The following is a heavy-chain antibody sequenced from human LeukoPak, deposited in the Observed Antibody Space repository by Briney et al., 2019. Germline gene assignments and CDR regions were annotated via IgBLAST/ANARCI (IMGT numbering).Heavy chain of an antibody. D-gene: IGHD1-26*01. CDR2: VFYTGST. CDR3: ARTRSGYSTLGY. J-gene: IGHJ4*02. Sequence: SETLSLTCTVSGDSISPYYWSWIRQPPGGGLEWIGYVFYTGSTNYNPSLKSRVTISVDTSRNQFSLKLTSVTAADTAVYYCARTRSGYSTLGYWGQGTLVTASS. CDR1: GDSISPYY. V-gene: IGHV4-59*01.